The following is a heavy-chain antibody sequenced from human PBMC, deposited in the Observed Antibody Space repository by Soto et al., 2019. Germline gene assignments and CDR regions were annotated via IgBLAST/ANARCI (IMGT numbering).Heavy chain of an antibody. J-gene: IGHJ6*03. Sequence: GGSLSLSCAASGFTFKNYAMRWVRQAPGEGLEWVSAISAGGVNTYYADSVKGRFTISRDNSKNTLSLQMNSLSGEDTAVCYCAKTGGDGSSTNYHYDMAVWGKGTTVTVSS. CDR2: ISAGGVNT. CDR1: GFTFKNYA. CDR3: AKTGGDGSSTNYHYDMAV. V-gene: IGHV3-23*01. D-gene: IGHD2-2*01.